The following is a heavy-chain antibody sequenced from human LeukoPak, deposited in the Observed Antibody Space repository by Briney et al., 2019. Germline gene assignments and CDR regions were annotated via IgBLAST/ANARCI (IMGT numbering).Heavy chain of an antibody. CDR2: ISGSGGST. CDR3: AKDQKQWLVQDAFDI. V-gene: IGHV3-23*01. Sequence: PGGSLRLSCAASGFTFSSYAMSWVRQAPGKGLEWVSAISGSGGSTYYADSVKGRFTISRDNSKNTLCLQMNSLRAEDTAVYYCAKDQKQWLVQDAFDIWGQGTMVPSLQ. D-gene: IGHD6-19*01. CDR1: GFTFSSYA. J-gene: IGHJ3*02.